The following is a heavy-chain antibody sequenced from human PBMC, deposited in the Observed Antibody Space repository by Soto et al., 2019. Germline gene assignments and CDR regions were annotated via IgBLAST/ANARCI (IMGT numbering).Heavy chain of an antibody. D-gene: IGHD3-3*01. CDR1: GFTFSPYS. CDR2: ISGGGDTI. J-gene: IGHJ4*02. CDR3: ARDRSTINGVVTPIDY. Sequence: QAGGSLRLSCAVSGFTFSPYSMNWVRQAPGKGLEWISYISGGGDTIYYADSVRGRFTVSRDNTKNSLYLQMDSLRDEDTAVYYCARDRSTINGVVTPIDYWGQGTMVTVSS. V-gene: IGHV3-48*02.